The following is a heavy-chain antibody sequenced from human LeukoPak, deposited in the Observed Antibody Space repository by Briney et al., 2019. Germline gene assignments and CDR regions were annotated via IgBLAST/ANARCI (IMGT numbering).Heavy chain of an antibody. CDR2: IYPGDSDT. CDR3: ARHTLYDSSGYLTSHFDY. Sequence: GESLKISCKGSGYSFTSYWIGWVRQMPGKGLEWMGIIYPGDSDTRYSPSFQGQVTISADKSISTAYLPWSSLKASDTAMYYCARHTLYDSSGYLTSHFDYWGQGTLVTVSS. D-gene: IGHD3-22*01. CDR1: GYSFTSYW. J-gene: IGHJ4*02. V-gene: IGHV5-51*01.